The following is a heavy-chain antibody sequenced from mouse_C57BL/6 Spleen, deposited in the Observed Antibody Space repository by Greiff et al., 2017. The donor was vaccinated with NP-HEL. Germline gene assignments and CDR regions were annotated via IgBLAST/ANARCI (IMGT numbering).Heavy chain of an antibody. CDR1: GYTFTDYE. CDR3: TRRDYDYDDWYFDV. D-gene: IGHD2-4*01. CDR2: IDPETGGT. V-gene: IGHV1-15*01. J-gene: IGHJ1*03. Sequence: QVQLQQSGAELMKPGASVTLSCKASGYTFTDYEMHWVKQTPVHGLEWIGAIDPETGGTAYNQKFKGKAILTADKSSSTAYMELRSLTSEDSAVYYCTRRDYDYDDWYFDVWGTGTTVTVSS.